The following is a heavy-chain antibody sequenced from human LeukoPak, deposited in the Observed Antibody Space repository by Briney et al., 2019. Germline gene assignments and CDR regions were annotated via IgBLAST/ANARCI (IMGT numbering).Heavy chain of an antibody. J-gene: IGHJ5*02. CDR1: GGSLSSGSYY. D-gene: IGHD3-3*01. Sequence: SQTLSLTCTVSGGSLSSGSYYWSWIRQPAGKGLEWIGRIYTSGSTNYNPSLKSRVTISVDTSKNQFSLKLSSVTAADTAVYYCARAESYYDFWSGSYGSTWFDPWGQGTLVTVSS. V-gene: IGHV4-61*02. CDR2: IYTSGST. CDR3: ARAESYYDFWSGSYGSTWFDP.